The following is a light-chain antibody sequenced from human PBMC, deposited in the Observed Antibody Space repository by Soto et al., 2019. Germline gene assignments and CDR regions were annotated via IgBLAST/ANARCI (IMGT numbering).Light chain of an antibody. J-gene: IGKJ5*01. CDR3: QLYGIPPH. CDR1: QSVSNNY. V-gene: IGKV3-20*01. CDR2: DAS. Sequence: EIVLTQSPGTLSLSPGERATLSCRASQSVSNNYLAWYQQKPGQAPRLLIYDASNRATGIPDRFSGGGSGTDFTLTISSLEAEDSAVYYCQLYGIPPHFGQGTRLEI.